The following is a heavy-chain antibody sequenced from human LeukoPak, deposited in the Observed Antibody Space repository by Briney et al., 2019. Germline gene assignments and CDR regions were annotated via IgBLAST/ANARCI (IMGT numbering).Heavy chain of an antibody. V-gene: IGHV3-48*04. CDR1: GFTFSSYS. Sequence: GGSLRLSCAASGFTFSSYSINWVRQAPGKGREGVSFISSGSTTIFYADSVKGRFTISRDNAKNSLHLQLNSLRAEDTAVYYCAREYVWGSSRYLDYWGQGTLVTISS. J-gene: IGHJ4*02. CDR2: ISSGSTTI. CDR3: AREYVWGSSRYLDY. D-gene: IGHD3-16*02.